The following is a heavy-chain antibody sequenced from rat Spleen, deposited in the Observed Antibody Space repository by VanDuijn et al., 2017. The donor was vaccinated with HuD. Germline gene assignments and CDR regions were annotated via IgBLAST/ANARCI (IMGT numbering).Heavy chain of an antibody. Sequence: EVQLVETGGGLVQPGRSLKLSCVASGFTFSNYWMYWIRQAPGKGLEWVSAINLDGSTTYYRDSVKGRFTISRDNANNTLYLQMDSLRSEDTALYYCARNYGGSPFDYWGQGVMVTVSS. V-gene: IGHV5-58*01. J-gene: IGHJ2*01. CDR3: ARNYGGSPFDY. CDR1: GFTFSNYW. CDR2: INLDGSTT. D-gene: IGHD1-11*01.